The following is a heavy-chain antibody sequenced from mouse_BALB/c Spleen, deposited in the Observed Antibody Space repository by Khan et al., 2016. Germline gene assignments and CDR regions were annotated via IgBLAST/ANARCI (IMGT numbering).Heavy chain of an antibody. J-gene: IGHJ2*01. V-gene: IGHV14-4*02. CDR3: NSLYYCSDVSFDY. CDR2: IDPENGDN. CDR1: VFNIKDYY. D-gene: IGHD1-1*01. Sequence: VQLQQSGAELVRSGASVKLSCTASVFNIKDYYMHWVKQRPEQGLEWIGWIDPENGDNEYAPKFQGKATRTEDTSSNAANQQLSSLKSEDSAGYSFNSLYYCSDVSFDYWGQATTLTVSS.